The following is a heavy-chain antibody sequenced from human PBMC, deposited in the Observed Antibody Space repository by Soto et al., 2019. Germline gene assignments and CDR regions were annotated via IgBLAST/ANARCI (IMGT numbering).Heavy chain of an antibody. CDR1: GYSFTNYW. J-gene: IGHJ6*02. V-gene: IGHV5-51*01. CDR3: ARQDGYNSGWSAMDV. Sequence: GESLKISCKGSGYSFTNYWIGWVRQMPGKGLEWMGIIHPGDSDTTYSPSFQCQVTISADKHITTAYPQWSSLKASDSAMYYCARQDGYNSGWSAMDVRGQGTTVTVSS. D-gene: IGHD6-19*01. CDR2: IHPGDSDT.